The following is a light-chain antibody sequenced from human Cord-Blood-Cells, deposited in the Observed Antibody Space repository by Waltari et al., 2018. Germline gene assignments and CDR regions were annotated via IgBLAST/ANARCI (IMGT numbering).Light chain of an antibody. V-gene: IGKV3-11*01. CDR2: DAS. Sequence: EIVLTQSPAPLSLPPGERATLSCRASKSVSSYLAWYQQKPGQAPRLLIYDASNRATGIPARFSGSGSGTDFTLTISSLEPEDFAVYYCQQRSNWLTFGGGTKVEIK. CDR3: QQRSNWLT. CDR1: KSVSSY. J-gene: IGKJ4*01.